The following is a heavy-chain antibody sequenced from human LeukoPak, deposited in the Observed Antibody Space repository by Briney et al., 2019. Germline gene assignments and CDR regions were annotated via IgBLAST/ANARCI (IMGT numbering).Heavy chain of an antibody. CDR1: GGTFSSYA. V-gene: IGHV1-69*04. CDR3: SREIPSNWYYLDS. D-gene: IGHD1-20*01. CDR2: IIPILGIA. Sequence: PGSSVKVSCEASGGTFSSYAISWVRQAPGQGLEWMGRIIPILGIANYAQKFQGRVTITADKSTSTAYMELSSLRSEDTAVYYCSREIPSNWYYLDSWGQGTLITVSS. J-gene: IGHJ4*02.